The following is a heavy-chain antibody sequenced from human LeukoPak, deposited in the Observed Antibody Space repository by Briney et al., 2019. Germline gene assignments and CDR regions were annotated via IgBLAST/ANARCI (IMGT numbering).Heavy chain of an antibody. Sequence: PSETLSLTCTVSGGSISSYYWSWIRQPPGKGLEWIGYIYYSGSTNYNPSLRSRVTISVDTSKNQFSLKLSSVTPADTAVYYCARRGRTLYYFDYWGQGTLVTVSS. V-gene: IGHV4-59*01. J-gene: IGHJ4*02. CDR3: ARRGRTLYYFDY. CDR1: GGSISSYY. CDR2: IYYSGST. D-gene: IGHD2-2*01.